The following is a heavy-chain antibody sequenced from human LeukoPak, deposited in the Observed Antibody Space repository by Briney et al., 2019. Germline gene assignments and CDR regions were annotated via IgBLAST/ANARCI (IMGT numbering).Heavy chain of an antibody. D-gene: IGHD5-18*01. CDR3: ARARSSYGYGDAFDI. CDR2: ISNSGSTI. J-gene: IGHJ3*02. CDR1: GFTFSTYE. Sequence: PGGSLRLSCAASGFTFSTYEMNWVRQAPGEGLEWISYISNSGSTIYYADSVKGRFTISRDNSKNTLYLQMNSLRAEDTAVYYCARARSSYGYGDAFDIWGQGTMVTVSS. V-gene: IGHV3-48*03.